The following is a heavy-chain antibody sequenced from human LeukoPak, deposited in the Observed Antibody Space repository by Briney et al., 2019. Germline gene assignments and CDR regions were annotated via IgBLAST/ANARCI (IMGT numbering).Heavy chain of an antibody. CDR3: VRGGSESGYSYGYH. Sequence: GGSLRLSCSASGFTISSYAVHWVRQAPGKGLEYVSGISYNGGSTFYADSVKGRFTISRDNSKNTLYLQMSSLRPEDTAVYYCVRGGSESGYSYGYHWGQGTLVTVSS. CDR2: ISYNGGST. J-gene: IGHJ5*02. D-gene: IGHD5-18*01. CDR1: GFTISSYA. V-gene: IGHV3-64D*06.